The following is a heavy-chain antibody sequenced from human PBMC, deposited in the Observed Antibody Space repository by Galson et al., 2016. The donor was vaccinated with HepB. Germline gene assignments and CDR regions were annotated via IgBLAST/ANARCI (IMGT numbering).Heavy chain of an antibody. CDR1: GDSISSSTYS. V-gene: IGHV4-39*01. Sequence: ETLSLTCSVSGDSISSSTYSWAWIRQPPGKGLEWIGTIYYSGSTDYNPSPKSRVTISVDTSKNHFSLTLSSVTAADTAVYYSARHHDDTTDYYPTMFDYWGQGTLVIVSS. CDR3: ARHHDDTTDYYPTMFDY. J-gene: IGHJ4*02. CDR2: IYYSGST. D-gene: IGHD3-22*01.